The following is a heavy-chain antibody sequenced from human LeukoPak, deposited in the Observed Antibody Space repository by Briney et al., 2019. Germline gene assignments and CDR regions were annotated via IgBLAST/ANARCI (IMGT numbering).Heavy chain of an antibody. V-gene: IGHV4-59*08. CDR2: IYYSGST. Sequence: PPETLSLTCTVSGGSISSYYWSWIRQPPGKGLGWIGYIYYSGSTNYNPSLKSRVTISVDASKNQFSLKLSSVTAADTAVYYCARRRYGDYDYWGQGTLVTVSS. CDR3: ARRRYGDYDY. CDR1: GGSISSYY. J-gene: IGHJ4*02. D-gene: IGHD4-17*01.